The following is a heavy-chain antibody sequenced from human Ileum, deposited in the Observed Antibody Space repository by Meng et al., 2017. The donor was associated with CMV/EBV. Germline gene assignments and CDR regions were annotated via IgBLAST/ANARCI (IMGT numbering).Heavy chain of an antibody. CDR3: AKARQCED. Sequence: GESLKISCAASGFTFSNYAMTWVRQAPGKGLEWVSTISEIRDASYYGDSVKGRFAISRDNSKNTLYLQMSSLRVEDTAVYYCAKARQCEDWGQGILVTVSS. CDR2: ISEIRDAS. J-gene: IGHJ4*02. V-gene: IGHV3-23*01. CDR1: GFTFSNYA.